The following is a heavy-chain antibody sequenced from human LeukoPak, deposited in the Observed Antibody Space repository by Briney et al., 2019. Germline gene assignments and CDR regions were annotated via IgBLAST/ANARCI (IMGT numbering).Heavy chain of an antibody. CDR2: IKQDGSEK. CDR1: GFTFSSSW. J-gene: IGHJ4*02. D-gene: IGHD6-19*01. Sequence: PGGSLRLSCAASGFTFSSSWMTWVRQAPGRGLEWVANIKQDGSEKYHVDSVKGRFTISRDNAKNSLYLQMNSLRVEDTAVYYCARGSGDKWGQGTLVTVSS. V-gene: IGHV3-7*04. CDR3: ARGSGDK.